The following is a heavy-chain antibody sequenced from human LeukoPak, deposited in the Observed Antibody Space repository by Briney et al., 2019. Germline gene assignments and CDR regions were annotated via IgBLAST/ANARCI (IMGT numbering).Heavy chain of an antibody. V-gene: IGHV3-20*03. CDR3: ARVEWGDYYYYMDV. J-gene: IGHJ6*03. CDR1: GFPFDYYG. D-gene: IGHD1-26*01. Sequence: GGSLRLSFAAPGFPFDYYGMSWVRPAPGKGREWVSVINWNGGSTGYADSVKGRFTISRDNAKNSVYLHMNSLRAEDTALYYCARVEWGDYYYYMDVWGKGTTVTVSS. CDR2: INWNGGST.